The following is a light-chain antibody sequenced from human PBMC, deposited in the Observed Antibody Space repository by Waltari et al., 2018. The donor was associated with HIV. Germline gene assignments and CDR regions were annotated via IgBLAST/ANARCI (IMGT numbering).Light chain of an antibody. CDR1: QGIGPY. CDR2: KSS. V-gene: IGKV1-5*03. J-gene: IGKJ1*01. Sequence: DIHMTQSPSTLAASVGDRVTITCRASQGIGPYLAWYQQKPGKAPKLLIYKSSNLESGVPSRFSSSGSDTEFSLTISSLQPDDFATYYCQQYNSDSRTFGRGTKVEIK. CDR3: QQYNSDSRT.